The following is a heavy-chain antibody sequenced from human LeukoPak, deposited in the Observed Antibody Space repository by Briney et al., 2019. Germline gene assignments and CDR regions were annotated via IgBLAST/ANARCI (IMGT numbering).Heavy chain of an antibody. CDR3: ARDFNWAFDY. J-gene: IGHJ4*02. V-gene: IGHV3-30-3*01. Sequence: GGSLRLSCAASKFMFSAYNMHWVRQVPGKGLEWLAIISHDGNTGHYADSVKGRFTISRDNSKDTVDLRMNSLRADDTAVYYCARDFNWAFDYWGQGTLVTVSS. CDR1: KFMFSAYN. D-gene: IGHD3-16*01. CDR2: ISHDGNTG.